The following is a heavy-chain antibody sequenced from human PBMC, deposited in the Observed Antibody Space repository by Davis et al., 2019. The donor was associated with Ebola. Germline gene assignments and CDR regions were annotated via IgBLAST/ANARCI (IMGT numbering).Heavy chain of an antibody. CDR3: ARGPSIFQFDY. Sequence: SETLSLTCAVSGGSISSGGYSWSWIRQPPGKGLEWIGYIYHSGSTNYNPSLKSRVTISVDTSKNQFSLKLSSVTAADTAVYYCARGPSIFQFDYWGQGTLVTVSS. CDR2: IYHSGST. V-gene: IGHV4-30-2*01. D-gene: IGHD2/OR15-2a*01. CDR1: GGSISSGGYS. J-gene: IGHJ4*02.